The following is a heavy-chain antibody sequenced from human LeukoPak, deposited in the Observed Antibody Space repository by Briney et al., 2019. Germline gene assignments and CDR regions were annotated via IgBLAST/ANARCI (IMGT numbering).Heavy chain of an antibody. CDR3: AKRGVVIRGILVIGYHQEAYHYDF. CDR2: ISERGGST. J-gene: IGHJ4*02. V-gene: IGHV3-23*01. D-gene: IGHD3-10*01. Sequence: GGSLRLSCVVSGIILSNYAMTWVRQAPGKGLEWVSYISERGGSTTYADSVKGRFTISRDTSLNTLYLQMNNLRAEDTAVYFCAKRGVVIRGILVIGYHQEAYHYDFWGQGVLVTVSS. CDR1: GIILSNYA.